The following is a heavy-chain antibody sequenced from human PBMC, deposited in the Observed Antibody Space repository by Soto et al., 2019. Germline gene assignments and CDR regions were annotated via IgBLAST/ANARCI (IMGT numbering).Heavy chain of an antibody. J-gene: IGHJ4*02. V-gene: IGHV4-59*12. Sequence: SETLSLTCTVSGGSISSYYWSWIRQPPGKGLEWIGYIYYSGSTNYNPSLKSRVTISVDTSKNQFSLKLSSVTAADTAVYYCAGGRWVQLPGYWGQGMLVTVSS. CDR1: GGSISSYY. CDR3: AGGRWVQLPGY. CDR2: IYYSGST. D-gene: IGHD5-12*01.